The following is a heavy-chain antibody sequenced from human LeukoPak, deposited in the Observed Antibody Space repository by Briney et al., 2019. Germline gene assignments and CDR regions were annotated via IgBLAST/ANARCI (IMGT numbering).Heavy chain of an antibody. D-gene: IGHD2-21*02. CDR2: IYTSGST. CDR3: ARDCGGDCYGFGY. CDR1: GGSISSYY. Sequence: SETLSLTCTVSGGSISSYYWNWIRQPPGKGLEWIGYIYTSGSTNYNPSLKSRVTISVDTSKNQFSLKLSSVTAADTAVYYCARDCGGDCYGFGYWGQGTLVTVSS. V-gene: IGHV4-4*09. J-gene: IGHJ4*02.